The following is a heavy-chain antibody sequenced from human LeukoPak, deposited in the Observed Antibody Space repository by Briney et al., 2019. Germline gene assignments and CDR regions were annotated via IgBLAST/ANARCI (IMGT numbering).Heavy chain of an antibody. D-gene: IGHD2-21*01. V-gene: IGHV4-4*07. CDR3: ATSIDWPNVFDH. J-gene: IGHJ4*02. CDR2: IYSSGST. Sequence: TPSETLSLTCTVSGGSISSYYWSWIRQPAGKGLEWIGRIYSSGSTNYNPSLESAVTISEDTSKNQISLELRSVTAADTAVYYCATSIDWPNVFDHWGQGILVTVSS. CDR1: GGSISSYY.